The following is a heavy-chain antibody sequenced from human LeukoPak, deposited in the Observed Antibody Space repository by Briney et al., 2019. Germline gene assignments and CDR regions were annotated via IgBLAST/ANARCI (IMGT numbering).Heavy chain of an antibody. V-gene: IGHV4-59*12. CDR2: IYHSGST. Sequence: SETLSLTCTVSGGSISSYYWSWIRQPPGKGLEWIGIIYHSGSTYYNPSLKSRVTISVDTSKKQFSLKPSSVTAADTAVYYCARDAQSYYDSSGYYQIDYWGQGTLVTVSS. J-gene: IGHJ4*02. CDR3: ARDAQSYYDSSGYYQIDY. D-gene: IGHD3-22*01. CDR1: GGSISSYY.